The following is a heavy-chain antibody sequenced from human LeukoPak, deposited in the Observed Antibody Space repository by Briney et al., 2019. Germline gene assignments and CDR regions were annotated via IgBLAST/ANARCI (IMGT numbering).Heavy chain of an antibody. Sequence: GGSLRLSCAASGFIFSRYWMHWVRQAPGKGLVWVSRINADGSSTSYADSVKGRFTISRDNAKNTLYLQTNSLRADDMAVYYCVTGRYNFGYDFWGRGTLVTVSS. J-gene: IGHJ4*02. CDR2: INADGSST. D-gene: IGHD5-18*01. V-gene: IGHV3-74*01. CDR3: VTGRYNFGYDF. CDR1: GFIFSRYW.